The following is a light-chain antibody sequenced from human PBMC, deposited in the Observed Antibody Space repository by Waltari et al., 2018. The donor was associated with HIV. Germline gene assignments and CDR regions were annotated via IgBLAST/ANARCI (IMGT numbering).Light chain of an antibody. J-gene: IGLJ3*02. Sequence: SSELAQDPAVSVALGQTVRITCKGDSVRHYYASWYQPKPGPAPVLVFYDRNNRPSGIPDRFSGSTSGDTASLTITGAQAEDEADYYCNSRDTIGHWFFGGGTKVTVL. CDR2: DRN. CDR1: SVRHYY. V-gene: IGLV3-19*01. CDR3: NSRDTIGHWF.